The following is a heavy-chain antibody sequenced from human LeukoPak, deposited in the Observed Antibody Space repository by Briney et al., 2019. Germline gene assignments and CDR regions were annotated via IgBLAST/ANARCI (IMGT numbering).Heavy chain of an antibody. Sequence: ASVKVSCKVSGHSLTQLSMHWLRQGAGRGLEWMGGFDPVDGETIHAQKFQGRVTMTEDTSTDTAYMELSSLRSDDTAVYYCAILLEDYAFSTGSAKDYWGQGTLVTVSS. D-gene: IGHD3-3*01. CDR2: FDPVDGET. J-gene: IGHJ4*02. V-gene: IGHV1-24*01. CDR1: GHSLTQLS. CDR3: AILLEDYAFSTGSAKDY.